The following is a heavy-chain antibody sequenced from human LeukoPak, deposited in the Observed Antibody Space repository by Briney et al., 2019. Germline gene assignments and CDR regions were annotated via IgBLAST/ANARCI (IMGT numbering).Heavy chain of an antibody. V-gene: IGHV3-7*04. CDR2: MNQLGNEK. CDR3: ARGTYYYEF. Sequence: TGGSLRLSCAASKFTFSSDWMSWVRQAAGKGLEWVVYMNQLGNEKNYLDSVKGRFTISRDNAKNSLYLQMTSLRAEDTAVYYCARGTYYYEFWGQGTLVSVSS. J-gene: IGHJ4*02. D-gene: IGHD3/OR15-3a*01. CDR1: KFTFSSDW.